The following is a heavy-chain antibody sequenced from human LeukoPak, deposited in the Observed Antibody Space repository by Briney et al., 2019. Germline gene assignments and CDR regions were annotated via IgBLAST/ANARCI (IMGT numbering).Heavy chain of an antibody. CDR3: AKDPDIVVVTAMN. Sequence: AGGSLRLSCVASGFPLRNYVMSWVRQAPGEGLEWVSRISVSGASTDYADSVKGRFTISRDNSKNTLYLQMNSLRAEDTAVYYCAKDPDIVVVTAMNWGQGTLVTVSS. J-gene: IGHJ4*02. D-gene: IGHD2-21*02. CDR1: GFPLRNYV. CDR2: ISVSGAST. V-gene: IGHV3-23*01.